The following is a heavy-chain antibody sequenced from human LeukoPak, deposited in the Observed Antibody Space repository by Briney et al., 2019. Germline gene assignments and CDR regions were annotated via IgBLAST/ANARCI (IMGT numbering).Heavy chain of an antibody. CDR2: ISGSGGST. CDR1: GFTFSSYA. D-gene: IGHD3-10*01. V-gene: IGHV3-23*01. J-gene: IGHJ6*02. CDR3: AKLYGSGSYFPSYYYYGMDV. Sequence: PGGSLRLSCAASGFTFSSYAMSWVRQAPGKGLEWVSAISGSGGSTYYADSVKGRFTISRDNSKNTLYLQMNSLRAEDTAVYCCAKLYGSGSYFPSYYYYGMDVWGQGTTVTVSS.